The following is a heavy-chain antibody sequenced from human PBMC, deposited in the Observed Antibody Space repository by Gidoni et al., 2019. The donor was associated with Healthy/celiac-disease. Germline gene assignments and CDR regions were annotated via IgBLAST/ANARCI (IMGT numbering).Heavy chain of an antibody. J-gene: IGHJ3*02. V-gene: IGHV1-18*04. D-gene: IGHD1-26*01. CDR3: ARGGGGSYLFFAFDI. CDR1: CYTFSSYG. Sequence: QVQLVQSGAEVKKPGASVRVSCKASCYTFSSYGISWVRKAPGQGREWMGWINAYNGKTNNAQKLKGRVTMTTETSTSTAYRKLRGLRSEETAGYYCARGGGGSYLFFAFDIWGQGTMVTVSS. CDR2: INAYNGKT.